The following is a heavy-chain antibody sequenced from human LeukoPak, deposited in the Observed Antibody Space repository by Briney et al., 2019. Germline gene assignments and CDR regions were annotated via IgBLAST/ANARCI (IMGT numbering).Heavy chain of an antibody. J-gene: IGHJ3*02. CDR2: IYYSGST. V-gene: IGHV4-39*01. D-gene: IGHD3-22*01. Sequence: PSETLSLTCSVSGGSISSSSYYWGWIRQPPGKGLEWIGSIYYSGSTYYNPSLKSRVTISVDTSKNQFSLKLSSETAADTAVYYCASFPKYYYDSSGRRAFDIWGQGTMVTVSS. CDR1: GGSISSSSYY. CDR3: ASFPKYYYDSSGRRAFDI.